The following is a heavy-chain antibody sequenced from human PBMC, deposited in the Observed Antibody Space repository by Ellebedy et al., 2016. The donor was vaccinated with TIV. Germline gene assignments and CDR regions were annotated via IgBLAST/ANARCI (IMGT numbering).Heavy chain of an antibody. CDR1: GYSFTSYW. Sequence: GESLKISXKGSGYSFTSYWISWVRQMPGKGLEWMGRIDPSDSYTNYSPSFQGHVTISADKSISTAYLQWSSLKASDTAMYYCARLIYGSGGLSSGYYGMDVWGQGTTVTVSS. CDR3: ARLIYGSGGLSSGYYGMDV. CDR2: IDPSDSYT. V-gene: IGHV5-10-1*01. D-gene: IGHD3-10*01. J-gene: IGHJ6*02.